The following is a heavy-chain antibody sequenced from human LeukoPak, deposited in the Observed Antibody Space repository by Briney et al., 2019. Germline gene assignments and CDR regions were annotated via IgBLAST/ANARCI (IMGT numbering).Heavy chain of an antibody. D-gene: IGHD6-19*01. Sequence: PSETLSLTCTVSGGSISSYYWSWIRQPPGKGLEWIGYIYYSGSTNYNPSLKSRVTLSVDTSKNQFSLKLSSVTAADTAVYYCARIAVADWFDPWGQGTLVTVSS. CDR3: ARIAVADWFDP. V-gene: IGHV4-59*01. CDR2: IYYSGST. CDR1: GGSISSYY. J-gene: IGHJ5*02.